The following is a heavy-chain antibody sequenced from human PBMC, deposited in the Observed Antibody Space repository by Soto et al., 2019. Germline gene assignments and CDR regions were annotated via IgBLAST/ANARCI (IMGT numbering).Heavy chain of an antibody. CDR2: IYPGDSDT. V-gene: IGHV5-51*01. Sequence: PGESLKISCKGSGYSFTSYWIGWLRQMPGKGLEWMGIIYPGDSDTRYSPSFQGQVTISADKSISTAYLQWSSLKASDTAMYYWPRQGYSGSYSYYYGIDVWAQGTTVTVSS. D-gene: IGHD1-26*01. J-gene: IGHJ6*02. CDR3: PRQGYSGSYSYYYGIDV. CDR1: GYSFTSYW.